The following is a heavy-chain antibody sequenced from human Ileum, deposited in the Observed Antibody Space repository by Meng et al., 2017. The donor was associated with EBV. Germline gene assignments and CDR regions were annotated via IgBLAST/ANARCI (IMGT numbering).Heavy chain of an antibody. Sequence: GPLQEPGPGRGNPSGTLSLTFAVSGGSISSSDGWSWVRQPPGKGLEWIGEIYRGGGTNYNASLKSRVAISVDTSKNHFSLKLNSVTAADTAVYYCVRVRVIPAAIGFDYWGQGTLVTVSS. D-gene: IGHD2-2*02. V-gene: IGHV4-4*02. CDR1: GGSISSSDG. CDR2: IYRGGGT. CDR3: VRVRVIPAAIGFDY. J-gene: IGHJ4*02.